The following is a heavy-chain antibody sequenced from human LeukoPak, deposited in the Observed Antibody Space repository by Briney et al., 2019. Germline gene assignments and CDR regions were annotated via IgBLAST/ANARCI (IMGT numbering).Heavy chain of an antibody. CDR1: GYSFTSYW. CDR3: ARHDRGWLPPGQSAFDI. V-gene: IGHV5-51*01. J-gene: IGHJ3*02. D-gene: IGHD5-24*01. Sequence: GESLKISCKGSGYSFTSYWNGWVRQMPGKGLEWMGIFYPSDSDTRYSPSFQGQVTISADKSISTAYLQWSSLKASDTAMYYCARHDRGWLPPGQSAFDIWGQGTMVTVSS. CDR2: FYPSDSDT.